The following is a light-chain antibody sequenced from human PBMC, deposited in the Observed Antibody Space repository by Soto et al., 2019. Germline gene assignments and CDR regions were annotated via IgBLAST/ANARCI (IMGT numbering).Light chain of an antibody. J-gene: IGLJ2*01. CDR1: SGDIAARY. CDR3: QSYDGRDVV. CDR2: KDS. Sequence: NFMLTQPHSVSESPGRTVTISCTRSSGDIAARYVQWYQQRPGSAPTTVIYKDSQRPSGVPDRFSGSIDRSSNSASLIISGLKTEDEADYYCQSYDGRDVVFGGGTKLTVL. V-gene: IGLV6-57*04.